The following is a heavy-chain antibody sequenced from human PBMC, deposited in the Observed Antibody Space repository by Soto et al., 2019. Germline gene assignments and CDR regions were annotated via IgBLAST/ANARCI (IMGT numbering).Heavy chain of an antibody. Sequence: PGGSLRLSCVASGFTFSSYGMHWVRQAPGKGLEWVALIWYDEGTEYYADSVKGRFTISRDNSKNTLYLQMNSLRVEDTAVYYCARARAIAAAGISWFDPWG. CDR2: IWYDEGTE. CDR1: GFTFSSYG. CDR3: ARARAIAAAGISWFDP. J-gene: IGHJ5*02. D-gene: IGHD6-13*01. V-gene: IGHV3-33*08.